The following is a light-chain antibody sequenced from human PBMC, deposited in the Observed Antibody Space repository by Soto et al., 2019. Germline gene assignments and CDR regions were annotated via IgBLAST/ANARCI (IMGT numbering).Light chain of an antibody. Sequence: DIQMTQSPSSLSASVGDRVTITFRASQSISSYLNCYQQKPGKAPKLLIYAASSLQSGVPSRFSGSGSGTDFTLTISSLQAADFAVYHCQHYNNWPITFGQGTRLEIK. V-gene: IGKV1-39*01. CDR1: QSISSY. CDR2: AAS. J-gene: IGKJ5*01. CDR3: QHYNNWPIT.